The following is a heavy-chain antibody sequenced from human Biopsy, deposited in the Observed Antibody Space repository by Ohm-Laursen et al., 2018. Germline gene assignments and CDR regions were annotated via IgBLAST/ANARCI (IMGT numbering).Heavy chain of an antibody. J-gene: IGHJ6*02. Sequence: SLRLSCAASGFKFDEFAMHWVRQTPGKGLEWVSAINWNSDRVDYADSVKGRFTISRDNVENSLYLEMNSLRPEYTALYYCAKDKNDILTTGEGLDVWGHGTTVTVSS. CDR1: GFKFDEFA. CDR3: AKDKNDILTTGEGLDV. V-gene: IGHV3-9*01. CDR2: INWNSDRV. D-gene: IGHD3-9*01.